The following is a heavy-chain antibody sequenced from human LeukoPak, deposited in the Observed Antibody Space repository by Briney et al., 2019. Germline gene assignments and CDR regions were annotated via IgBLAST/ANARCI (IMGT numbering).Heavy chain of an antibody. CDR2: IYHSGST. CDR3: AKVRQSYYYYMDV. Sequence: SETLSLTCTVSGYSISSGYYWGWIRQPPGKGLEWIGSIYHSGSTYYNPSLKSRVTISVDTSKNQFSLKLSSVTAADTAVYYCAKVRQSYYYYMDVWGKGTTVTVSS. CDR1: GYSISSGYY. V-gene: IGHV4-38-2*02. J-gene: IGHJ6*03.